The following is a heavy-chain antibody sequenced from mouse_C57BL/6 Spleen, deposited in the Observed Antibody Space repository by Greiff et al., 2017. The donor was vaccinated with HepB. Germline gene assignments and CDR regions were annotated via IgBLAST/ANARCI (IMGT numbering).Heavy chain of an antibody. Sequence: DVQLQESGPGMVKPSQSLSLTCTVTGYSITSGYDWHWIRHFPGNKLEWMGYISYSGSTNYNPSLKSRISITHDTSKNHFFLKLNSVTTEDTATYYCARGLGTVPWFAYWGQGTLVTVSA. CDR1: GYSITSGYD. CDR3: ARGLGTVPWFAY. D-gene: IGHD4-1*01. J-gene: IGHJ3*01. V-gene: IGHV3-1*01. CDR2: ISYSGST.